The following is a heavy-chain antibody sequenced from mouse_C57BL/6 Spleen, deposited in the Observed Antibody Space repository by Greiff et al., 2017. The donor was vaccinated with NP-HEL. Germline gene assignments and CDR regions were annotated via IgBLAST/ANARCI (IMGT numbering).Heavy chain of an antibody. CDR1: GYTFTDYN. CDR3: ARIPSYYGSSWYFDV. D-gene: IGHD1-1*01. J-gene: IGHJ1*03. V-gene: IGHV1-18*01. Sequence: EVQLQQSGPELVKPGASVKIPCKASGYTFTDYNMDWVKQSHGKSLEWIGDINPNNGGTIYNQKFKGKATLTVDKSSSTAYMELRSLTSEDTAVYYCARIPSYYGSSWYFDVWGTGTTVTVSS. CDR2: INPNNGGT.